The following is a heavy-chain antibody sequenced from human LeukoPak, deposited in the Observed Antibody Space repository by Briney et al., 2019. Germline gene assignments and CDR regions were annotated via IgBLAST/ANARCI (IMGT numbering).Heavy chain of an antibody. V-gene: IGHV3-21*01. CDR1: GFTFSSYE. D-gene: IGHD3-10*01. CDR3: ARDLERITLVRGVIPNWFDP. J-gene: IGHJ5*02. CDR2: ISSSSSDI. Sequence: GGSLRLSCAASGFTFSSYEMNWVRQAPGKGLEWVSSISSSSSDIYYADSVKGRFTISRDNAKNSLYLQMNSLRAEDTAVYYCARDLERITLVRGVIPNWFDPWGQGTLVTVSS.